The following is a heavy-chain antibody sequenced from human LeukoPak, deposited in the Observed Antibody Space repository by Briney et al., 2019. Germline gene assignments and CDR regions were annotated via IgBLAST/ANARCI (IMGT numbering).Heavy chain of an antibody. CDR3: ARAIPAYSSSWYYFDY. D-gene: IGHD6-13*01. CDR2: INHSGST. CDR1: GGSFSGYY. J-gene: IGHJ4*02. V-gene: IGHV4-34*01. Sequence: KSSETLSLTCAVYGGSFSGYYWSWIRQPPGKGLEWIGEINHSGSTNYNPSLKSRVTISVDTSKNQFSLKLSSVTAADTAVYYCARAIPAYSSSWYYFDYWGQGTLVTVSS.